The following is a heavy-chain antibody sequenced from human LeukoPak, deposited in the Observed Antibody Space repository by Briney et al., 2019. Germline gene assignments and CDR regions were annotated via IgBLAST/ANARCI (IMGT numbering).Heavy chain of an antibody. CDR2: INPNSGGT. D-gene: IGHD3-16*01. Sequence: ASVKVSCKASGYTLTGYSMLWVRQAPGQGLEWMGRINPNSGGTNYAQKFQGRVTMTRDTSISTAYMELSRLRSDDTAVYYCARDLFEDMARVDYWGQGTLVTVSS. CDR1: GYTLTGYS. J-gene: IGHJ4*02. CDR3: ARDLFEDMARVDY. V-gene: IGHV1-2*06.